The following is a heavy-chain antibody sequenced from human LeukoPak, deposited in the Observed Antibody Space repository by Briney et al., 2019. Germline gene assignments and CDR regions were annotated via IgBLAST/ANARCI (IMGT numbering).Heavy chain of an antibody. CDR1: GGSISSYY. CDR2: IFTSGTT. V-gene: IGHV4-4*07. CDR3: ARGVRYCSSTSCLSGYFDY. J-gene: IGHJ4*02. D-gene: IGHD2-2*01. Sequence: SETLSLTCTVSGGSISSYYWSWIRQPAGKGLEWIGRIFTSGTTNYNPSLQSRVTMSVDTSKNQFSLKLSSVTAADTAVYYCARGVRYCSSTSCLSGYFDYWGQGTLVTVSS.